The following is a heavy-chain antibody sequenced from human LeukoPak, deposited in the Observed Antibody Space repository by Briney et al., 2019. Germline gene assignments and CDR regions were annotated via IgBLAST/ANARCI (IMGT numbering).Heavy chain of an antibody. D-gene: IGHD4-17*01. Sequence: PGGSLRLSCAASGFTFSDYYMSWVRQAPGKGLEWVSYISSSGSTIYYADSVKGRFTISRDNAKNSLYLQMNSLRAEDTAVYYCARGVSYGDYDHDAFDIWGQGTMVTVSS. J-gene: IGHJ3*02. CDR3: ARGVSYGDYDHDAFDI. CDR2: ISSSGSTI. V-gene: IGHV3-11*04. CDR1: GFTFSDYY.